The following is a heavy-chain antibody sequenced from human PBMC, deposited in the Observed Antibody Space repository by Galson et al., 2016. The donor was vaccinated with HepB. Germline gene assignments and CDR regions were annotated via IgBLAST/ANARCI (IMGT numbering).Heavy chain of an antibody. CDR3: AKSSRGYCVGGSCQWFYFDS. Sequence: SLRLSCAASGFTFSSDAMSWVRQAPEKGLEWLSRISASGTDTHLADSVKGRFTTSRDNSKNTLYLQMNSLRVEDTAVYYCAKSSRGYCVGGSCQWFYFDSWGHGTLVTVSS. D-gene: IGHD2-15*01. CDR2: ISASGTDT. J-gene: IGHJ4*01. CDR1: GFTFSSDA. V-gene: IGHV3-23*01.